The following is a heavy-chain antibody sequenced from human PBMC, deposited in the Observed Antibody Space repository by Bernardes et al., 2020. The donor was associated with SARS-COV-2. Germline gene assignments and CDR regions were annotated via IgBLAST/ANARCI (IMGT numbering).Heavy chain of an antibody. CDR1: DASNNGHY. J-gene: IGHJ4*02. CDR2: VYYTGTT. CDR3: ARAGGYSSSPPLDY. Sequence: SETLSLTCNVSDASNNGHYWSWIRQPPGKGLEWIGYVYYTGTTNYNPSLRSRVSMSVDTSKNEFSLRLDSVTTADTAVYYCARAGGYSSSPPLDYWGRGTLVTVSS. D-gene: IGHD6-19*01. V-gene: IGHV4-59*11.